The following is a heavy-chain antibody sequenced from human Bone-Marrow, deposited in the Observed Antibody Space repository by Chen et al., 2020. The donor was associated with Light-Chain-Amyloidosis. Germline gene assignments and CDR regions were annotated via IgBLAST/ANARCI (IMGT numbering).Heavy chain of an antibody. D-gene: IGHD6-13*01. V-gene: IGHV3-7*03. CDR1: GLTLSHHR. Sequence: DVQLVESGGGLVQSGGPPRPPSAASGLTLSHHRMTWAPQAPGKGLEWVANIEQDGSGKNYVDSVKGRFTISRDNAKNSLYLQMNDLRAEDTAVYYCASRYCTSDRCRSSSWVCFDCWGQGTTVTVSS. CDR2: IEQDGSGK. CDR3: ASRYCTSDRCRSSSWVCFDC. J-gene: IGHJ4*02.